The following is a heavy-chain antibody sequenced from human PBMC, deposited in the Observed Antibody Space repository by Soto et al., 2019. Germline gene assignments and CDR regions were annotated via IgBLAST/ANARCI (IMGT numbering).Heavy chain of an antibody. J-gene: IGHJ4*02. CDR3: ARGRSSGGNYFDY. CDR1: GFTFSNYW. CDR2: INNDGRGT. Sequence: GGSLRLSCAASGFTFSNYWMYWVRQAPGKGLVWVSRINNDGRGTNYADSVKGRFTISRDNAKSTLYLQMNSLRAEDTAVYYCARGRSSGGNYFDYWGQGTLVTVSS. D-gene: IGHD6-19*01. V-gene: IGHV3-74*01.